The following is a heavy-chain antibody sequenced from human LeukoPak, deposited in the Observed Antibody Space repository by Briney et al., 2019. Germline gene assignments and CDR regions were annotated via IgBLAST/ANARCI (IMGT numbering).Heavy chain of an antibody. J-gene: IGHJ4*02. Sequence: ASVKVSCTASGYTFTSYYMHWVRQAPGQVLERMGIINPSGGSTSYAQKFQGRVTMTRDTSTSTVYMELSSLRSEDTAVYYCARSSGWSEYYFDYWGQGTLVTVSS. CDR2: INPSGGST. V-gene: IGHV1-46*03. CDR1: GYTFTSYY. D-gene: IGHD6-19*01. CDR3: ARSSGWSEYYFDY.